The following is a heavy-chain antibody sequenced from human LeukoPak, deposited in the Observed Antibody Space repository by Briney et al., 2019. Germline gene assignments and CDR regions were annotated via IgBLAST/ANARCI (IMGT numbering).Heavy chain of an antibody. Sequence: ASVRVSCKASGYTFTNYDISWVRQATGQGLEWMGYMNPNSGRTEYAQNFQGRVSMTWDTAITTAYMDLSGLTRDDTAIYYCARGGLWVGTLWGQGTLATVFS. D-gene: IGHD3-10*01. CDR1: GYTFTNYD. CDR2: MNPNSGRT. CDR3: ARGGLWVGTL. J-gene: IGHJ4*02. V-gene: IGHV1-8*01.